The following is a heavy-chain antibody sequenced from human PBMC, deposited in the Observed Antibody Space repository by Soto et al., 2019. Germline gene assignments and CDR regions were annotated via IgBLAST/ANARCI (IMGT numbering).Heavy chain of an antibody. CDR3: AIEFIFGVHGAFDI. D-gene: IGHD3-3*01. V-gene: IGHV1-46*03. J-gene: IGHJ3*02. Sequence: ASVKVSCKASGYTFTSYAMHWVRQAPGQGLEWMGIINASSGSTSYAQKFQGRVTMTRDTSTSTVYMELSSLRSEDTAVYYCAIEFIFGVHGAFDIWGQGTMVTVSS. CDR2: INASSGST. CDR1: GYTFTSYA.